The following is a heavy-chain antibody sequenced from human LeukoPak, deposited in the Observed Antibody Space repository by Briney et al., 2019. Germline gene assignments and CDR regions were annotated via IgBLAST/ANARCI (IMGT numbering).Heavy chain of an antibody. D-gene: IGHD2-15*01. CDR3: ARGAFASGYCSGGSCQRNYGMDI. V-gene: IGHV4-34*01. CDR2: INHSGST. Sequence: SETLSLTCAVYGGSFSGYYWSWIRQPPGKGLEWMGEINHSGSTNYNPSLKSRVTISVDTSKNQFSLMLSSVTAADTAVFYCARGAFASGYCSGGSCQRNYGMDIWGQGTTVTVSS. J-gene: IGHJ6*02. CDR1: GGSFSGYY.